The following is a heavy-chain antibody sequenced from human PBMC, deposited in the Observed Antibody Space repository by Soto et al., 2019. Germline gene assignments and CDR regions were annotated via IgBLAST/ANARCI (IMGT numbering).Heavy chain of an antibody. Sequence: QVQLQESGPGLVKPSQTLSLTCTVSGGSISSGGYYWSWIRQHPGKGLEWIGYIYYSGSTYYNPSLKSRVTISVDTSKNQFSLKLSSVTAADTAVYYCAGGVLEWLSTHHPRNPSGMDVWGQGTTVTVSS. J-gene: IGHJ6*02. D-gene: IGHD3-3*01. CDR2: IYYSGST. V-gene: IGHV4-31*03. CDR3: AGGVLEWLSTHHPRNPSGMDV. CDR1: GGSISSGGYY.